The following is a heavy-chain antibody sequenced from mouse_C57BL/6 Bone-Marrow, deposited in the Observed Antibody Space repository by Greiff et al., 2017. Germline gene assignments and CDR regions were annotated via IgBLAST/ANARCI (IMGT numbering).Heavy chain of an antibody. D-gene: IGHD5-1*01. CDR2: INPYNGGT. CDR3: ARTVRQYRDMDY. CDR1: GYTFTDYY. J-gene: IGHJ4*01. V-gene: IGHV1-19*01. Sequence: EVQLQQSGPVLVKPGASVKMSCKASGYTFTDYYMNWVKQSHGKSLEWIGVINPYNGGTSYNQKFKGKATLTVDKSSSTADMVLNSLTAEDSAVYYCARTVRQYRDMDYWGQGTSVTGSA.